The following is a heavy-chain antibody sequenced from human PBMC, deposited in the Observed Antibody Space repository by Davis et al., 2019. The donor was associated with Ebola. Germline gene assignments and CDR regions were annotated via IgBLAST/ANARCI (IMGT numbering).Heavy chain of an antibody. Sequence: ASVTVSCKASGYTFTSYYMHWVRQAPGQGLEWMGIINPSGGSTSYAQKFQSRVTMTRDTSTSTVYMELSSLRSEDTAVYYCARSITMIVVVPAHWGQGTLVTVSS. J-gene: IGHJ4*02. CDR3: ARSITMIVVVPAH. CDR1: GYTFTSYY. D-gene: IGHD3-22*01. V-gene: IGHV1-46*01. CDR2: INPSGGST.